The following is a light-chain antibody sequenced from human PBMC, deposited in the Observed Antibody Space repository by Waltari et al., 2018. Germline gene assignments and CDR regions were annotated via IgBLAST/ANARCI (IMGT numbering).Light chain of an antibody. J-gene: IGKJ1*01. CDR2: DAS. V-gene: IGKV3-11*01. CDR1: QSVSSQ. Sequence: EIVLTQSPATLSLSPGEGATLSCRASQSVSSQLVWYQQKRGQAPRLLIYDASNRATGIPARFSGSGSGTDFILTISSLEPEDFAVYYCQQGNNSPPTFGQGTKVEIK. CDR3: QQGNNSPPT.